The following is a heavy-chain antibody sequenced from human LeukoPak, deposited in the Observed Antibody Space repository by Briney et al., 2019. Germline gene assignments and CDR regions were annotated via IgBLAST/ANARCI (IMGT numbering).Heavy chain of an antibody. J-gene: IGHJ4*02. V-gene: IGHV3-23*01. D-gene: IGHD3-10*01. Sequence: GGSLRLSCAASGFTFSSYAMSWVRQAPGKGLEWVSVISGSGGSTYYADPVKGRFTIPRDNSKNTLYLQMNSLRAEDTAVYYCAKVAADYYGSGSYYSRYYCFDYWGQGTLVTVSS. CDR1: GFTFSSYA. CDR2: ISGSGGST. CDR3: AKVAADYYGSGSYYSRYYCFDY.